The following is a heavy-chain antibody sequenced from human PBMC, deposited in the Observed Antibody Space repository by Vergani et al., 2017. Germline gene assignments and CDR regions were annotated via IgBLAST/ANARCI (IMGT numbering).Heavy chain of an antibody. CDR1: GYTFTSYY. D-gene: IGHD6-13*01. J-gene: IGHJ6*02. V-gene: IGHV1-69*09. Sequence: QVQLVQSGAEVKKPGASVKVSCKASGYTFTSYYMHWVRQAPGQGLEWMGRIIPILGIANYAQKFQGRVTITADKSTSTAYMELSSLRSEDTAVYYCAREDSSSWYLKYGRYYGMDVWGQGTTVTVSS. CDR3: AREDSSSWYLKYGRYYGMDV. CDR2: IIPILGIA.